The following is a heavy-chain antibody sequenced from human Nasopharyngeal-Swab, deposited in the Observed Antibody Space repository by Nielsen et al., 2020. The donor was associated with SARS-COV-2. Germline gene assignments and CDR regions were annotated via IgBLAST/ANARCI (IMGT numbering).Heavy chain of an antibody. Sequence: SVKVSCKASGRTFRSYAISWVRQAPGQGLEWMGGIIPIFGTANYAQKFQGRVTITADESTSTAYMELSSLRSEDTAVYYCARDQDYYDSSGYRLIGYWGQGTLVTVSS. D-gene: IGHD3-22*01. CDR3: ARDQDYYDSSGYRLIGY. V-gene: IGHV1-69*13. J-gene: IGHJ4*02. CDR2: IIPIFGTA. CDR1: GRTFRSYA.